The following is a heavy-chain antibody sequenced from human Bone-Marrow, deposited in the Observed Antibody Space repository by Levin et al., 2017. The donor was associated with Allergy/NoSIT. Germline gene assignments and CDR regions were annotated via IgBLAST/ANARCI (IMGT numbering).Heavy chain of an antibody. V-gene: IGHV2-5*02. CDR2: IYGDGAE. D-gene: IGHD1-1*01. CDR1: GFSLSTAEVG. J-gene: IGHJ4*02. CDR3: AQRGQTTPALDY. Sequence: KESGPTLVKPTQTLTLTCTFSGFSLSTAEVGVGWIRQPPGKALEWLALIYGDGAERYSPSLKSRLTITKDTSKNQVVLTMTNMDLVDTATYYCAQRGQTTPALDYWGQGTLVTVSS.